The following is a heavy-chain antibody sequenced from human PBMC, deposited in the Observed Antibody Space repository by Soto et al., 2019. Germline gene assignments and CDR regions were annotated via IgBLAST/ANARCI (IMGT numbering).Heavy chain of an antibody. CDR1: GYTFTSYG. V-gene: IGHV1-18*01. CDR2: ISAYNGNT. D-gene: IGHD3-9*01. Sequence: ASVKVSCKASGYTFTSYGISWVRQAPGQGLEWMGWISAYNGNTNYAQKLQGRVTMTTDTSTSTAYMELRSLRSDDTAVYYCARRKYYDILTGYSQTFDYWGQGTLVTVPQ. CDR3: ARRKYYDILTGYSQTFDY. J-gene: IGHJ4*02.